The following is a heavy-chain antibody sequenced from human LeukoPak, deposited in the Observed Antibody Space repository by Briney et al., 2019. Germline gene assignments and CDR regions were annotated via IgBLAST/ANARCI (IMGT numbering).Heavy chain of an antibody. D-gene: IGHD3-22*01. CDR2: ISSSSSYI. CDR1: GFTFSGYS. J-gene: IGHJ4*02. Sequence: PGGSLRLSCAASGFTFSGYSMNWVRQAPGKGLEWVSSISSSSSYIYYADSVKGRFTISRDNAKNSLYLQMNSLRAEDTAVYYCASPLRSGYSSHYWGQGTLVTVSS. V-gene: IGHV3-21*01. CDR3: ASPLRSGYSSHY.